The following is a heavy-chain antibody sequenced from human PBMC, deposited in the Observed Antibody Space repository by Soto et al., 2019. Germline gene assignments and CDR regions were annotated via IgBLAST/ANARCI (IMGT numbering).Heavy chain of an antibody. V-gene: IGHV4-34*01. CDR3: ARDPQEGYFQH. J-gene: IGHJ1*01. Sequence: SETLSLTCAVCGGSFSGYYWSWIRQPPGKGLEWIGEINHSGSTNYNPSLKSRVTISVDTSKNQFSLKLSSVTAADTAVYYCARDPQEGYFQHWGQGTLVTVSS. CDR2: INHSGST. CDR1: GGSFSGYY.